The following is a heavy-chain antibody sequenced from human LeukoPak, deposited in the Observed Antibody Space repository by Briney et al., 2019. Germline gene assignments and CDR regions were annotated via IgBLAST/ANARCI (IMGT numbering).Heavy chain of an antibody. CDR1: GYTFTSYY. Sequence: GASVKVSCKASGYTFTSYYVHWVRQAPGQGLEWMGKINPSGGSTSYAQKFQGRVNMTRDTSASTVYMELSSLRSEDTAVYYCARDAPQVPAAGVLASWGQGTLVTVSS. CDR2: INPSGGST. V-gene: IGHV1-46*01. D-gene: IGHD6-13*01. CDR3: ARDAPQVPAAGVLAS. J-gene: IGHJ5*02.